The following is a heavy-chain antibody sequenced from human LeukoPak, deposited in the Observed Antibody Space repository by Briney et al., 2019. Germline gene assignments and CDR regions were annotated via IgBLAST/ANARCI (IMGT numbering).Heavy chain of an antibody. CDR3: GREKDTAVVNELDH. CDR1: GYSFTSSC. CDR2: IKPNSGGP. J-gene: IGHJ1*01. V-gene: IGHV1-2*02. D-gene: IGHD5-18*01. Sequence: ASLKLSCKASGYSFTSSCMHWVRHPPAQGQELMGWIKPNSGGPHYSQKFQGRVTMTRETAISTAYTEVSRLRSDDTAVYYCGREKDTAVVNELDHWGQGTLVSVSS.